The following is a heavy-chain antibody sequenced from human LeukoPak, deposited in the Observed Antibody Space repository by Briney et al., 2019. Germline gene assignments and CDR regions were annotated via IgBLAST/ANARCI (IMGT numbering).Heavy chain of an antibody. CDR3: ARDQGSSSWTDSWFDP. J-gene: IGHJ5*02. CDR1: GFTFSSYG. Sequence: GGSLRLSCAASGFTFSSYGMHWVRQAPGKGLEWVAVIWYDGSNKYYADSVKGRFTISRDNSKNTLYLQMNSLRAEDTAVYYCARDQGSSSWTDSWFDPWGQGTLVTVSS. CDR2: IWYDGSNK. V-gene: IGHV3-33*01. D-gene: IGHD6-13*01.